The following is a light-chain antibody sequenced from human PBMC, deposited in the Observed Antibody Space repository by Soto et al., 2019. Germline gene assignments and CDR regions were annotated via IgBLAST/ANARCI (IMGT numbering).Light chain of an antibody. V-gene: IGKV3-15*01. CDR1: QTIDNT. CDR2: GAS. CDR3: QQYNNWPPWT. J-gene: IGKJ1*01. Sequence: EIVMTQSPATLSLSPGERATLSCRASQTIDNTLAWYQRKPGQAPRLLIYGASTRATGIPARFSGSGSGTEFTLTISSLQSEDFAVYYCQQYNNWPPWTFGQGTKVDI.